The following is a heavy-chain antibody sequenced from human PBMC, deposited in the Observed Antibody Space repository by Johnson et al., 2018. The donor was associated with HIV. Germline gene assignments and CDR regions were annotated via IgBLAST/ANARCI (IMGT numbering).Heavy chain of an antibody. Sequence: QVQLVESGGGEVQPGTSLRLSCTASGFAFSSYALHLVRQAPGKGLAWVAVIPYDGRDAYYAESVKGRFTSSRDNSKNTLYLQMNSLRPEDSAVYYCATLWFGEVSVYDAFDVWGQGTMFTVSS. CDR2: IPYDGRDA. V-gene: IGHV3-30*04. D-gene: IGHD3-10*01. CDR3: ATLWFGEVSVYDAFDV. J-gene: IGHJ3*01. CDR1: GFAFSSYA.